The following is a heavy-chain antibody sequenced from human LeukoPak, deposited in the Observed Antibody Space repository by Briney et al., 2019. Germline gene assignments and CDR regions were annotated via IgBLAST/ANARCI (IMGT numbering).Heavy chain of an antibody. CDR2: IRHDGSDK. CDR3: ASRITMIVVPPDY. V-gene: IGHV3-30*02. D-gene: IGHD3-22*01. CDR1: RFTLNIYG. J-gene: IGHJ4*02. Sequence: GGSLRLSCAASRFTLNIYGIHWVRQAPGRGLEWLTFIRHDGSDKYYADSVKGRFTISRDNSKNTLYLQMNSLRPEDTAVYYCASRITMIVVPPDYWGQGTLVTVSS.